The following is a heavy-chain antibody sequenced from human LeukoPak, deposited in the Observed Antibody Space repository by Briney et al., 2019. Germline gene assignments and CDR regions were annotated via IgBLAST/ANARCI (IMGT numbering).Heavy chain of an antibody. CDR1: GYTFTNFG. CDR3: ASSLTYNWNYGYFDY. J-gene: IGHJ4*02. V-gene: IGHV1-18*01. D-gene: IGHD1-7*01. CDR2: ISTYNGNT. Sequence: ASVKVSCKASGYTFTNFGISWVRQAPGQGLEWMGWISTYNGNTNYAQKLQGRVTMTTDTSTSTAYMELRSLRSDDTAVYYCASSLTYNWNYGYFDYWGQGTLVTVSS.